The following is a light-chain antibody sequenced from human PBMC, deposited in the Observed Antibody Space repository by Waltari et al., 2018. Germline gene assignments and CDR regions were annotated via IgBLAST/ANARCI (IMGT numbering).Light chain of an antibody. Sequence: DIQMTQSPSSLSASLGDRVTITCRASQSISRYLNWFQQKPGKAPNLLIYTASSLETGVPSRFSCSGSGTDFTLTITSLRPEDFATYYCQQSYITPLTFGGGTKVEI. J-gene: IGKJ4*01. CDR2: TAS. CDR1: QSISRY. CDR3: QQSYITPLT. V-gene: IGKV1-39*01.